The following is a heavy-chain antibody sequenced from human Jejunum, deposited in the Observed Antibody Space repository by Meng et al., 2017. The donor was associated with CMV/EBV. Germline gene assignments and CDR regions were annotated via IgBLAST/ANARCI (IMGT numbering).Heavy chain of an antibody. CDR2: IDYSGTT. CDR3: ARRHNYGSGTYCFDY. V-gene: IGHV4-59*08. CDR1: GGSITGYL. Sequence: QVQLQESGPGLVQPSEPLSLTCIGSGGSITGYLWSWIRQPPGKGLEWIGNIDYSGTTNYNPSLKSRVTISVDTSKNQFSLKLSSVTAADTAVYYCARRHNYGSGTYCFDYWGQGSLVTVSS. J-gene: IGHJ4*02. D-gene: IGHD3-10*01.